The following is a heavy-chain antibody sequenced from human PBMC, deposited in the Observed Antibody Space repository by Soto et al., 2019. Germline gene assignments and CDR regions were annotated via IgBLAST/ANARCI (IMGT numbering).Heavy chain of an antibody. CDR2: MNPNSGNT. V-gene: IGHV1-8*01. D-gene: IGHD5-18*01. J-gene: IGHJ4*02. CDR3: ARGGYSYGPTTVNDY. CDR1: GYTFTSYD. Sequence: GASVKVSCKASGYTFTSYDINWVQQATGQGLEWMGWMNPNSGNTGYAQKFQGRVTMTRNTSISTAYMELSSLRSEDTAVYYCARGGYSYGPTTVNDYWGQGTLVTVSS.